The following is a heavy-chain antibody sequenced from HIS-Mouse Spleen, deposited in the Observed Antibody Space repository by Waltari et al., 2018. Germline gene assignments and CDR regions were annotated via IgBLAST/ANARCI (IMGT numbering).Heavy chain of an antibody. CDR2: ISYSGST. CDR3: AREIPYSSSWYDWYFDL. D-gene: IGHD6-13*01. V-gene: IGHV4-39*07. J-gene: IGHJ2*01. CDR1: GGSISSSSYY. Sequence: QLQLQESGPGLVKPSETLSLTCTVSGGSISSSSYYWGWIRQPPGKGLEWIGSISYSGSTSYNPSLKSRVTISVDTSKNQFSLKLSSVTAADTAVYYCAREIPYSSSWYDWYFDLWGRGTLVTVSS.